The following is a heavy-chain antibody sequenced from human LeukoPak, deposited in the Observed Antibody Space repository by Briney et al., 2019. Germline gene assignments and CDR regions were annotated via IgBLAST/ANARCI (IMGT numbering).Heavy chain of an antibody. CDR2: IYHSGST. V-gene: IGHV4-30-2*01. CDR1: GGSISSGGYY. D-gene: IGHD6-19*01. CDR3: AREIKSVAGGFDY. J-gene: IGHJ4*02. Sequence: PSETLSLTCTVSGGSISSGGYYWSWIRQPPGKGLEWIGYIYHSGSTYYNPSLKSRVTISVDRSKNQFSLKLSSVTAADTAVYYCAREIKSVAGGFDYWGQGTLVTVSS.